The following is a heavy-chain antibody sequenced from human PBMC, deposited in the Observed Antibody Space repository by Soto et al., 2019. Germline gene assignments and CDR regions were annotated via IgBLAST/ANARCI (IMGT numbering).Heavy chain of an antibody. D-gene: IGHD1-1*01. J-gene: IGHJ3*01. CDR2: ITWNGGSI. CDR1: GCTFGDYG. CDR3: AKDMAGTTGAFAF. Sequence: PVGSLRLSCVASGCTFGDYGMHWVRQAPGMGLEWVSGITWNGGSIGYADSVKGRITISRDNAKNSLYLQMNSLRVEDTALYYCAKDMAGTTGAFAFWGHGTMVTVSS. V-gene: IGHV3-9*01.